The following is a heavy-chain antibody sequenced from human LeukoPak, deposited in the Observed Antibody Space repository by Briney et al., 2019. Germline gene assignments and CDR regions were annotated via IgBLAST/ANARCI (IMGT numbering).Heavy chain of an antibody. CDR3: ASSGRDGYNPHDY. J-gene: IGHJ4*02. CDR2: IYYSGST. CDR1: GGSISSYY. Sequence: SETLSLTCTVSGGSISSYYWSWIRQPPGKGLEWIGYIYYSGSTNYNPSLKSRVTISVDTSKNQFSLKLNSVTAADTAVYYCASSGRDGYNPHDYWGQGTLVTVSS. V-gene: IGHV4-59*01. D-gene: IGHD5-12*01.